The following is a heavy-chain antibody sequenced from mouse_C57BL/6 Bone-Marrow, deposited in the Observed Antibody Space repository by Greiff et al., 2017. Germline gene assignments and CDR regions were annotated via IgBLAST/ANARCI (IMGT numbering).Heavy chain of an antibody. D-gene: IGHD1-1*01. J-gene: IGHJ2*01. CDR1: GYTFTSYW. V-gene: IGHV1-55*01. CDR2: IYPGSGST. Sequence: VQLQQSGAELVKPGASVKMSCKASGYTFTSYWITWVKQRPGQGLEWIGGIYPGSGSTNYNEKFKSKATLTVDTSSSTAYMQLSSLTAEDSAVYYFARFAITVVDYWGQGTTLTVSS. CDR3: ARFAITVVDY.